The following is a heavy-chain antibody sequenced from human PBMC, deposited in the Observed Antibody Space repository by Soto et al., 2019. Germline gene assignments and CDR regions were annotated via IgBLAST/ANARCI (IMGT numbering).Heavy chain of an antibody. V-gene: IGHV4-34*01. CDR1: GGSFSGYY. J-gene: IGHJ4*02. CDR3: ARGGGGSYSSGDY. Sequence: SETLSLTCAVYGGSFSGYYWSWIRQPPGKGLEWIGEINHSGNTNYNPSLKSRVTISVDTSKNQFSLKLSSVTAADTAVYYCARGGGGSYSSGDYWGQGTLVTVSS. CDR2: INHSGNT. D-gene: IGHD1-26*01.